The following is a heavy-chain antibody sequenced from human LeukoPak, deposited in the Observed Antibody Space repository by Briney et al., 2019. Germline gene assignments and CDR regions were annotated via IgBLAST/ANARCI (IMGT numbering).Heavy chain of an antibody. V-gene: IGHV1-8*01. CDR2: MNPNSGNT. CDR3: ARGDPYYYGSGTMIDY. J-gene: IGHJ4*02. Sequence: ASVKVSCKASGYTFTSYDINWVRQATGQGLEWMGWMNPNSGNTGYAQKFQGRVTMTRNTSISTAYMELSSLRSEDTAVYYCARGDPYYYGSGTMIDYWGQGTLVTVSS. CDR1: GYTFTSYD. D-gene: IGHD3-10*01.